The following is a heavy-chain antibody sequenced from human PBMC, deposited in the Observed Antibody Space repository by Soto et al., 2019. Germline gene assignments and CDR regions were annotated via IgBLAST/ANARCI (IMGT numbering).Heavy chain of an antibody. V-gene: IGHV4-39*01. CDR3: ARRFHRSYYFDY. CDR1: GGSISSSSYY. J-gene: IGHJ4*02. CDR2: IYYSGST. Sequence: PSETLSLTCTASGGSISSSSYYWGWIRQPPGKGLEWIGSIYYSGSTYYNPSLKSRVTISVDTSKNQFSLKLSSVTAADTAVYYCARRFHRSYYFDYWGQGTLVTVSS. D-gene: IGHD3-10*01.